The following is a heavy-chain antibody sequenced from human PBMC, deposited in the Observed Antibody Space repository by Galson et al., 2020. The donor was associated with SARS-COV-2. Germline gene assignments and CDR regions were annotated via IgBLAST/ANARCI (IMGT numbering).Heavy chain of an antibody. CDR1: GFTVSSNY. D-gene: IGHD6-19*01. CDR3: ARGAVNYYGMDV. V-gene: IGHV3-53*01. Sequence: GGSLRLSCAASGFTVSSNYMSWVRQAPGKGLEWVSVIYSDGSTSYADSVKGRFTISRDNSKNTLYLQMNSLRAEDTAVYYCARGAVNYYGMDVWGQGTTVTVSS. J-gene: IGHJ6*02. CDR2: IYSDGST.